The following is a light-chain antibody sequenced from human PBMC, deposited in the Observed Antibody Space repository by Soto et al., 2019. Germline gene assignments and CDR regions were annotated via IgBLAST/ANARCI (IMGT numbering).Light chain of an antibody. V-gene: IGKV3-20*01. CDR3: QQYDSSPPVYT. CDR2: GAS. J-gene: IGKJ2*01. CDR1: QSVYTNY. Sequence: EIVLTQSPGTLSLSPGERATLSCRASQSVYTNYLAWYQQKPGQAPRLLIYGASRRATGIPDRFSGSGSETDFTLTISRLEPEDFAVYYCQQYDSSPPVYTFGQGTKLEIK.